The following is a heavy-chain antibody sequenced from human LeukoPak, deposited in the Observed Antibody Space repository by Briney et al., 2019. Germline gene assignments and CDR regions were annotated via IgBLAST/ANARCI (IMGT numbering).Heavy chain of an antibody. CDR3: ARTPTRSIRILRWPSVEYYFDY. J-gene: IGHJ4*02. CDR1: GYTFTGYY. V-gene: IGHV1-2*04. CDR2: ISPNSGGT. D-gene: IGHD4-23*01. Sequence: GASVKVSCKASGYTFTGYYMHWVRQAPGQGLEWMGWISPNSGGTNYAQKFQGWVTMTRDTSISTAYVELSRLRSDDTAVYYCARTPTRSIRILRWPSVEYYFDYWGQGTLVTVSS.